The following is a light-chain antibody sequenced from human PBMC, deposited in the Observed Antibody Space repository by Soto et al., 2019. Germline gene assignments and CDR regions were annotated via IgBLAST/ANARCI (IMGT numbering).Light chain of an antibody. V-gene: IGLV1-40*01. Sequence: QSVLTQPPSVSGAPGQRVTISCTGTSSNTGAGFNVHWYQHLPGAAPKLLIYANNNRPLGVPDRFSGSKSGTSASLAITGLRAGDEAYYYCQSYDRCLVGWVFGGVTKVTVL. CDR3: QSYDRCLVGWV. CDR2: ANN. CDR1: SSNTGAGFN. J-gene: IGLJ3*02.